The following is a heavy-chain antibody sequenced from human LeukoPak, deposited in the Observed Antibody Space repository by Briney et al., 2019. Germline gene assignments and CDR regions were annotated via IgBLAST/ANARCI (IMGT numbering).Heavy chain of an antibody. Sequence: GGSLRLSCAASGFTFSDNSMNWVRQAPGKGLEWISYISSSSSTIFYADSVKGRFTISRDNAKNSLYLQMNSLRAEDTAVYYCARTAGSGSNNWFDPWGQGTLVTVSS. CDR2: ISSSSSTI. CDR3: ARTAGSGSNNWFDP. J-gene: IGHJ5*02. V-gene: IGHV3-48*01. D-gene: IGHD3-10*01. CDR1: GFTFSDNS.